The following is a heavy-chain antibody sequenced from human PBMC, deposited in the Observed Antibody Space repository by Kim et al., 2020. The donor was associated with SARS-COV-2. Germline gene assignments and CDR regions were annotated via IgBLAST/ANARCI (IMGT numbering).Heavy chain of an antibody. CDR2: ISAYNGKT. CDR1: DYTFTTYG. D-gene: IGHD3-9*01. CDR3: ARTGYYSGDYYYFDY. V-gene: IGHV1-18*01. J-gene: IGHJ4*02. Sequence: ASVKVSCKASDYTFTTYGISWVRQAPGQGLEWMGWISAYNGKTNYAQNLQGRVTMTTHTSTRTAYMELRSLRFDDTAVYYCARTGYYSGDYYYFDYWGQG.